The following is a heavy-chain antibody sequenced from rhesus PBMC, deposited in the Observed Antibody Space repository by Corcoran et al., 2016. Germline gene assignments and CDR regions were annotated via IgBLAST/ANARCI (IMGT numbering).Heavy chain of an antibody. D-gene: IGHD6-25*01. CDR1: GGSISSSNW. Sequence: QVQLQESGPGLVKPSETLSLTCAVSGGSISSSNWWSWIRQPPGKSLELIGYISGSIGSTYYNPSLKSRVPISTDTSKNQFSLELSSVTAADTAVYYCARDRGGSRYFDYWGQGVLVTVSS. J-gene: IGHJ4*01. V-gene: IGHV4-65*01. CDR2: ISGSIGST. CDR3: ARDRGGSRYFDY.